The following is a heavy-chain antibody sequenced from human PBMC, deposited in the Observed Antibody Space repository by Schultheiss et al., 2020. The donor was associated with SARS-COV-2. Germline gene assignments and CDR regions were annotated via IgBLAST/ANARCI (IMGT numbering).Heavy chain of an antibody. CDR3: ARGVTEQWLVRSVNYWYFDL. CDR2: IYPGDSDT. D-gene: IGHD6-19*01. V-gene: IGHV5-51*01. Sequence: GGSLRLSCKGSRYSFTNYWIGWVRQMPGKGLEWMGIIYPGDSDTNYSPSFQGHVTISADKSISTAYLQWSSLKASDTAMYYCARGVTEQWLVRSVNYWYFDLWGRGTLVTVSS. J-gene: IGHJ2*01. CDR1: RYSFTNYW.